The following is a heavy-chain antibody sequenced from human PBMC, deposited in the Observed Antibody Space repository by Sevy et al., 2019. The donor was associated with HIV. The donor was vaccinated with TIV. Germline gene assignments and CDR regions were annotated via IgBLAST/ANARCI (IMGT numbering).Heavy chain of an antibody. V-gene: IGHV4-59*07. CDR3: ARAPPVRSGDDSLNWFDP. J-gene: IGHJ5*02. CDR1: GGPISSYY. D-gene: IGHD5-12*01. CDR2: IHYSGST. Sequence: SDTLSLTCSVSGGPISSYYWSWIRQPPGKRLEWIGYIHYSGSTNYNPSLNSRLTISVDTSKNLFSLRLTSVTAADTAVHYCARAPPVRSGDDSLNWFDPWGQGILVTVSS.